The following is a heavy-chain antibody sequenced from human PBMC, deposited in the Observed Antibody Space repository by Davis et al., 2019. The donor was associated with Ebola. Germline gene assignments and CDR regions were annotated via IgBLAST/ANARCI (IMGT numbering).Heavy chain of an antibody. D-gene: IGHD3-9*01. V-gene: IGHV1-69*13. CDR3: ARDFDGGNYYFDY. CDR2: IIPIFDTP. CDR1: GGSFSSHP. Sequence: VKVSCKTSGGSFSSHPISWVRQAPRQGLEWMGGIIPIFDTPHYAQKFQGRITITADASTSTAYMELSSLRSEDTATYFCARDFDGGNYYFDYWGPGTPVTVPS. J-gene: IGHJ4*02.